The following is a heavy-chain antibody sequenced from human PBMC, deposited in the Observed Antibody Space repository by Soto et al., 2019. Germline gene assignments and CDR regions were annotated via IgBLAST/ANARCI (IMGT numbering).Heavy chain of an antibody. J-gene: IGHJ3*02. CDR1: GFAFSSHT. V-gene: IGHV3-30-3*01. CDR2: TSHDGSNE. D-gene: IGHD2-8*02. Sequence: QVQLVESGGGVVQPGKSLRLSCAASGFAFSSHTMHWVRRAPGKGLEWVAVTSHDGSNEYYADSVKGRFIISRDNSKNTVYLQTNSLRDDDTAVYYCARSRRLYWWLDTFDIWGQGTMVTVSS. CDR3: ARSRRLYWWLDTFDI.